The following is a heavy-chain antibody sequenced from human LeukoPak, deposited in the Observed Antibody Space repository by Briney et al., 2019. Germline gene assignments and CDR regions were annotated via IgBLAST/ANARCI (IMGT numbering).Heavy chain of an antibody. Sequence: PGGSLRLSCAVSGFSFSSYWMSWVRQAPGKGLEWVGNIKVDGSEKYYVDSVKGRFTISRDNAKNSLFLQMNGLRVEDTDLYYCAVWSFETDIDYGGQGNLVTVSS. V-gene: IGHV3-7*01. CDR3: AVWSFETDIDY. D-gene: IGHD3-10*01. CDR2: IKVDGSEK. CDR1: GFSFSSYW. J-gene: IGHJ4*02.